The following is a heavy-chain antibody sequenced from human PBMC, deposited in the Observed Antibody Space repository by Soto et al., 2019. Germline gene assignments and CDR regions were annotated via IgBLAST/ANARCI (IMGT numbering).Heavy chain of an antibody. V-gene: IGHV4-34*01. CDR1: TGSFSHYY. J-gene: IGHJ3*02. D-gene: IGHD6-19*01. CDR3: ARGGSSDWQVALDI. Sequence: SETLSLTCAVDTGSFSHYYWNWIRQSPGKGLEWIRKIKHTGSSSYNPSLRSRVSFSLDMSKNQFSLVLRSVTAADTAVYYCARGGSSDWQVALDIWGQGTMVTVSS. CDR2: IKHTGSS.